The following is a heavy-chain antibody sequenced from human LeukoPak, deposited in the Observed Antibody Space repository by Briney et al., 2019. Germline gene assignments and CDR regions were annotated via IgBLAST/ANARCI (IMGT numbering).Heavy chain of an antibody. V-gene: IGHV4-59*01. CDR3: ARGSSGWIGDCDY. CDR1: GGSISSYY. Sequence: SETLSLTCTVSGGSISSYYWSWIRQPPGKGLEWIGYIYYSGSTNYNPSLKSRVTISVDTSKNQFSLKLSSVTAADTAVYYCARGSSGWIGDCDYWGQGTLVTVSS. J-gene: IGHJ4*02. CDR2: IYYSGST. D-gene: IGHD6-19*01.